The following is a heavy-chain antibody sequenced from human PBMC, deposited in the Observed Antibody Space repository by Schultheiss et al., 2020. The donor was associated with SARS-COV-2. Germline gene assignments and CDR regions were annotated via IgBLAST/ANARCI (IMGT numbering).Heavy chain of an antibody. CDR2: INPNSGGT. Sequence: ASVKVSCKASGYTFTGYYMHWVRQAPGQGLEWMGWINPNSGGTNYAQKFQGRVTMTTDTSTSTAYMELRSLRSDDTAVYYCARVTLGVATIYSWGQGTLVTVSS. J-gene: IGHJ4*02. D-gene: IGHD5-12*01. CDR3: ARVTLGVATIYS. V-gene: IGHV1-2*02. CDR1: GYTFTGYY.